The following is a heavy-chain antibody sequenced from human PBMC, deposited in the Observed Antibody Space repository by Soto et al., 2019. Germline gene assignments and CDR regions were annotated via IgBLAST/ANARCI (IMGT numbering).Heavy chain of an antibody. J-gene: IGHJ4*02. CDR2: ISAYNGNT. CDR3: AREICSFTDYLRLIDY. Sequence: ASVKVSCKASGYTFTSYGISWVRQAPGQGLEWMGWISAYNGNTNYAQKFQGRVTMTTDTPTNTAYMELRSLRSDDTAVYYCAREICSFTDYLRLIDYWGQGTLVPGSS. CDR1: GYTFTSYG. D-gene: IGHD3-9*01. V-gene: IGHV1-18*01.